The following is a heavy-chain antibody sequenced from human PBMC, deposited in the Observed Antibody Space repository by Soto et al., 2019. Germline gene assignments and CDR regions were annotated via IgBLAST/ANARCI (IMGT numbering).Heavy chain of an antibody. V-gene: IGHV1-18*01. D-gene: IGHD2-8*01. CDR3: ARDSPLGYCTNGVCYPSFDY. CDR2: ISAYNGNT. Sequence: ASVKVSCKASGYTFTSYGISWVRQAPGQGLEWMGWISAYNGNTNYAQKLQGRVTMTTDTSTSTAYMELRSLRSDDTAVYYCARDSPLGYCTNGVCYPSFDYWGQGTLVTVSS. J-gene: IGHJ4*02. CDR1: GYTFTSYG.